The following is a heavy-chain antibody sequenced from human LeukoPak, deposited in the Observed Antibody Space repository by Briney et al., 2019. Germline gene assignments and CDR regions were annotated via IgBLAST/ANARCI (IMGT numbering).Heavy chain of an antibody. J-gene: IGHJ4*02. D-gene: IGHD4-17*01. Sequence: ASGKVSCKASGYTFTSYGISWVRQAPGQGLEWMGWISAYNGNTNYAQKLQGRVTMTTDTSTSTAYMELRSLRSDDTAVYYCVTSDYGDYFDYWGQGTLVTVSS. CDR3: VTSDYGDYFDY. CDR2: ISAYNGNT. CDR1: GYTFTSYG. V-gene: IGHV1-18*04.